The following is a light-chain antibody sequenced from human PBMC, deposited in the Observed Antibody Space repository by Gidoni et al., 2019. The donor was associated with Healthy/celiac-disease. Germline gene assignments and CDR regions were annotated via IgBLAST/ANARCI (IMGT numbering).Light chain of an antibody. V-gene: IGLV1-40*01. CDR1: SSNIGAGYD. CDR3: QSYDSSLSVV. J-gene: IGLJ2*01. Sequence: QSVLTQPPSVSGAPGPRVTISCTGSSSNIGAGYDVHWYQQLPGTAPKLLIYGNSNRPSGVPDRFSGSKSGTSASLAISGLQAEDEAEYYCQSYDSSLSVVFGGGTKLTVL. CDR2: GNS.